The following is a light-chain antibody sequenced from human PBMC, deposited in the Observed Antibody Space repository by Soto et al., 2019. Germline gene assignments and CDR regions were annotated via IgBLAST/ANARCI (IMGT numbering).Light chain of an antibody. CDR2: CAS. Sequence: EIVLTQSPATLSVSPGERATLSCRASQSVRSDLAWYQQKPGQTPRLLIYCASTRATGIPARFSGSGSGTEFTLTISSLQSEDSAVYYCQQYNNWPPLTFGGGTKVEIK. CDR3: QQYNNWPPLT. CDR1: QSVRSD. V-gene: IGKV3-15*01. J-gene: IGKJ4*01.